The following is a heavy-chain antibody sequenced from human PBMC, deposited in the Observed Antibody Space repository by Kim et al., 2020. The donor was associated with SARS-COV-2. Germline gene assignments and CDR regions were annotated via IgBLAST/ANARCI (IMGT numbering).Heavy chain of an antibody. J-gene: IGHJ4*02. V-gene: IGHV1-2*04. CDR2: INPNSGGT. D-gene: IGHD3-10*01. Sequence: ASVKVSCKASGYTFTGYYMHWVRQAPGQGLEWMGWINPNSGGTNYAQKFQGWVTMTRDTSISTAYMELSRLRSDDTAVYYCARDPGWFELPSPRYYLDYWGQGTLVTVSS. CDR1: GYTFTGYY. CDR3: ARDPGWFELPSPRYYLDY.